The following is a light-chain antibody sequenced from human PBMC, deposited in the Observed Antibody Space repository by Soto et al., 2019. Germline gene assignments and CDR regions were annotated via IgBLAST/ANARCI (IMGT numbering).Light chain of an antibody. CDR2: EVS. J-gene: IGLJ1*01. Sequence: QSALPQPASVSGSPRQSITISCPGTSSHVSGYNYVSGYQQHPGKEPKLMIYEVSNRPSGVSNRISGAKCGNTDSMTISGLQDEDEADYYCSSYRSIGSLVFGAETKVTDL. CDR1: SSHVSGYNY. V-gene: IGLV2-14*01. CDR3: SSYRSIGSLV.